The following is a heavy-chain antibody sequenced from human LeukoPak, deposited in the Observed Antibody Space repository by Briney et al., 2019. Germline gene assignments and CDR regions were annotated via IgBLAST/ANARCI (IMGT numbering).Heavy chain of an antibody. CDR1: GGSFSGYY. Sequence: PSETLSLTCAVYGGSFSGYYWSWIRQPPGKGLEWIGEINHSGSTNYNPSLKSRVTISVDTSKNQFSLKLSSVTAADTAVYYCARTGGDLAAADYWGQGTLVTVSS. D-gene: IGHD6-13*01. CDR2: INHSGST. CDR3: ARTGGDLAAADY. J-gene: IGHJ4*02. V-gene: IGHV4-34*01.